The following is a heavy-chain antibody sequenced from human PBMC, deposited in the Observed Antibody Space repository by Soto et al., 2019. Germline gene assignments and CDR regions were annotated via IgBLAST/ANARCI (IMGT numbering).Heavy chain of an antibody. V-gene: IGHV1-18*01. J-gene: IGHJ4*02. D-gene: IGHD3-22*01. CDR1: GYTFTTYG. CDR3: AGARPTYYFDSSTFNFDY. Sequence: QVHLVQSGAEVKKPGASVKVSCKTSGYTFTTYGISWVRQAPGQGPEWMGWISTYNGNTNYAQKFQGRGTMTTDTSTTTAYMELTGPRSDDQAVFFCAGARPTYYFDSSTFNFDYWGQGTLVTVSS. CDR2: ISTYNGNT.